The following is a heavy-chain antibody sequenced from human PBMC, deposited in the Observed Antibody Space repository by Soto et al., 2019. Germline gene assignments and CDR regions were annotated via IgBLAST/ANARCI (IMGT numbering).Heavy chain of an antibody. D-gene: IGHD3-10*01. J-gene: IGHJ2*01. Sequence: ASVKVSCKASGYTFTNYYIHWVRQAPGQGLEWMGVINPTGGRASYAPKFQGRVTLTRDTSTSTAYVDLSSPISEDTAVYYCARAAGAYYWYFNLWGRGTQVTVSS. V-gene: IGHV1-46*01. CDR1: GYTFTNYY. CDR2: INPTGGRA. CDR3: ARAAGAYYWYFNL.